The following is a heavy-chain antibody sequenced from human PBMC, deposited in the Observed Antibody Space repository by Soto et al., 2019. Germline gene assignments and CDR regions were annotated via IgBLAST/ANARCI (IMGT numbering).Heavy chain of an antibody. CDR3: ARAPHATHSSGPTNIDTWFDP. V-gene: IGHV1-69*06. CDR1: GGAFSSYA. CDR2: IIPIFGTA. D-gene: IGHD6-25*01. J-gene: IGHJ5*02. Sequence: GASVKGSCKASGGAFSSYAIRWVRQAPGQGLEWMGGIIPIFGTANYAQKFQGRVTITSDKSTSTAYRELSSLRSEDTAVYYCARAPHATHSSGPTNIDTWFDPWGQGTLVTVSS.